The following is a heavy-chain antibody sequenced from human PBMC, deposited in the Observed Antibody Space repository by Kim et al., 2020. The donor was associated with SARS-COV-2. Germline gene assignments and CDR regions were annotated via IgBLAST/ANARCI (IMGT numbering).Heavy chain of an antibody. J-gene: IGHJ4*02. V-gene: IGHV4-39*01. CDR3: ARRPYYYDSSGSRGLWDY. Sequence: KSPVTISVDTSKNQFSLKLSSVTAADTAVYYCARRPYYYDSSGSRGLWDYWGQGTLVTVSS. D-gene: IGHD3-22*01.